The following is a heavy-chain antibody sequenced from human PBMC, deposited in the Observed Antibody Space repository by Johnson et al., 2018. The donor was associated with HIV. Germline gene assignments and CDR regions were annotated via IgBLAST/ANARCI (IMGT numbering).Heavy chain of an antibody. V-gene: IGHV3-13*01. J-gene: IGHJ3*02. CDR3: ARDSPRYYYDSSTVPSKLPSDAFDI. CDR1: GFTFSSYD. CDR2: IGTAGDT. D-gene: IGHD3-22*01. Sequence: VQLVESGGGVVQPGRSLRLSCAASGFTFSSYDMHWVRQATGKGLEWVSAIGTAGDTYYPGSVKGRFTISRENAKNSLYLQMNSLRAEDTAVYYCARDSPRYYYDSSTVPSKLPSDAFDIWGQGTMVTVSS.